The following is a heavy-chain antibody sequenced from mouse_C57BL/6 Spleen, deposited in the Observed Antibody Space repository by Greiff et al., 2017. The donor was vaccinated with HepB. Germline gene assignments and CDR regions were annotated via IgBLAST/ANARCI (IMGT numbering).Heavy chain of an antibody. CDR2: IDPTSGGT. J-gene: IGHJ2*01. V-gene: IGHV1-72*01. CDR3: ARRGYYGSSSLYYFDY. D-gene: IGHD1-1*01. Sequence: QQSCKASGYTFTSYWMHWVKQRPGRGLEWIGRIDPTSGGTKYNEKFKSKATLTVDNPSSTAYMQLSSLTSEDSAVYYCARRGYYGSSSLYYFDYWGQGTTLTVSS. CDR1: GYTFTSYW.